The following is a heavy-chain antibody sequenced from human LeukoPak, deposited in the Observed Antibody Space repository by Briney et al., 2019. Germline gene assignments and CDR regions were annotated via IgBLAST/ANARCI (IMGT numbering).Heavy chain of an antibody. CDR3: ARALGSYCSSTSCLRDYYFDY. CDR2: ISSSSSYI. D-gene: IGHD2-2*01. V-gene: IGHV3-21*01. CDR1: GFTLSSYS. Sequence: PGGSLRLSCAASGFTLSSYSMNWVRQAPGKGLEWVSSISSSSSYIYYADSVKGRFTISRDNAKNSLYLQMNSLRAEDTAVYYCARALGSYCSSTSCLRDYYFDYGGQGTLVTVSS. J-gene: IGHJ4*02.